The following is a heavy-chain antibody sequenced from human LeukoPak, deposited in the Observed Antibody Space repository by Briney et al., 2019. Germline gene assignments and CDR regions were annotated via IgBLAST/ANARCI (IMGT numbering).Heavy chain of an antibody. CDR3: ARGMEMATIRSYGMDV. CDR1: GFTFSSYS. CDR2: ISSSSSYI. Sequence: GGSLRLSCAASGFTFSSYSMNWVRQAPGKGLEWVSSISSSSSYIYYADSVKGRFTISGDNAKNSLYLQMNSLRAEDTAVYYCARGMEMATIRSYGMDVWGQGTTVTVSS. D-gene: IGHD5-12*01. J-gene: IGHJ6*02. V-gene: IGHV3-21*01.